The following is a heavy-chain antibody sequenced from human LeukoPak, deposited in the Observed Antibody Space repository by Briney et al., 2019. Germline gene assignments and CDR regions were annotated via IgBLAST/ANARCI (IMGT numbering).Heavy chain of an antibody. CDR3: ASQQQLVLLDWFDP. D-gene: IGHD6-13*01. CDR2: IYHSGST. CDR1: GGSISSGGYS. V-gene: IGHV4-30-2*01. J-gene: IGHJ5*02. Sequence: SETLSLTCAVSGGSISSGGYSWSWIRQPPGKGLEWIGYIYHSGSTYYNPSLKSRLTISVDTSKNQFSLKLSSVTAADTAVYYCASQQQLVLLDWFDPWGQGTLVTVSS.